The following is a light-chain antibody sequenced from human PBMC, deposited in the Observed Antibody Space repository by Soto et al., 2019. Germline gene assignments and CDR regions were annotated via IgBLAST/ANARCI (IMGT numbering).Light chain of an antibody. V-gene: IGLV2-8*01. CDR2: EVT. CDR1: SSDVGGYNY. CDR3: SSYAGSNSVL. Sequence: QSVLTQPPSASGSPGQSVTISCTGMSSDVGGYNYVSWYQQHPGKAPKLMIYEVTKQPSGVPDRFSGSKSGNTASLTVSGLQAEDEADYYCSSYAGSNSVLFGGGTKLTVL. J-gene: IGLJ2*01.